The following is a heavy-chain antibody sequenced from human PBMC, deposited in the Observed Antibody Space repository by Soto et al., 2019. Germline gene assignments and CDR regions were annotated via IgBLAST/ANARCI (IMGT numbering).Heavy chain of an antibody. CDR2: ISYDGSNK. D-gene: IGHD3-10*01. CDR1: GFTFSSYG. Sequence: GGSLRLSCAASGFTFSSYGMHWVRQAPGKGLEWVAVISYDGSNKYYADSVKGRFTISRDNSKNTLYMQMNSLRAEDTAVYYCAKDTDRVSYYGSGSHYYYYYGMDVWGQGTTVTVSS. J-gene: IGHJ6*02. V-gene: IGHV3-30*18. CDR3: AKDTDRVSYYGSGSHYYYYYGMDV.